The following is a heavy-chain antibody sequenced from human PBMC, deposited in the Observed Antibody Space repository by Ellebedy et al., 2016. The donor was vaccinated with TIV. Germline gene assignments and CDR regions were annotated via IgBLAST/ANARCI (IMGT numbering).Heavy chain of an antibody. D-gene: IGHD2-15*01. Sequence: GGSLRLXXAASGFIFSNYWMTWVRQAPGKGLEWVANIKQDGSEKYYVDSVKGRFTISRDNAKNFLYLQMNSLRNEDTAAYYCVSFKVAWGQGTLVTVSS. V-gene: IGHV3-7*01. J-gene: IGHJ5*02. CDR2: IKQDGSEK. CDR1: GFIFSNYW. CDR3: VSFKVA.